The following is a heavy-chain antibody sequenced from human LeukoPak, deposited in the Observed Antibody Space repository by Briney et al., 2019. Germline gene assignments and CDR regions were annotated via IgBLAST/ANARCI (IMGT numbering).Heavy chain of an antibody. D-gene: IGHD3-10*01. CDR3: ARDRGQSYFDY. Sequence: PGGSLRLSCATSGFTFRNYGMHWVRQAPGKGLEWVAIIYYDGSNQYYADSVKGRFTISRDNSKTTLYLQLNSLRAEDTAMYYCARDRGQSYFDYWGQGTLVTVSS. V-gene: IGHV3-33*01. CDR2: IYYDGSNQ. CDR1: GFTFRNYG. J-gene: IGHJ4*02.